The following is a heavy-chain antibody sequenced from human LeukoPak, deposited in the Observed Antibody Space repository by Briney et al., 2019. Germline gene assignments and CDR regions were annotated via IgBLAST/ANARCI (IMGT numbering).Heavy chain of an antibody. Sequence: SETLSLTCAVYGGSFSGYYWSWIRQPPGKGLEWIGEINHSGSTNYNPSLKSRVTISVDTSKNQFSLTLSSVTAADTAVYYCARGRRRGSSPRYYFDYWGQGTLVTVSS. J-gene: IGHJ4*02. CDR2: INHSGST. CDR3: ARGRRRGSSPRYYFDY. D-gene: IGHD6-6*01. V-gene: IGHV4-34*01. CDR1: GGSFSGYY.